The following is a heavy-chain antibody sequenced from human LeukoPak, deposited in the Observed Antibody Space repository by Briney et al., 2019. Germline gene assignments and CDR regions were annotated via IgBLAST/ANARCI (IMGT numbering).Heavy chain of an antibody. CDR2: ISGSGVST. V-gene: IGHV3-23*01. CDR3: AKDRSDYGGYPPGAFDI. CDR1: GSTLSNYA. D-gene: IGHD4-17*01. J-gene: IGHJ3*02. Sequence: GVSLRLSCAASGSTLSNYAISWVRQAPGKGLEWVSAISGSGVSTYYADSVKGRFTISRDNSKNTLYLQMNSLRAEDTAVYFCAKDRSDYGGYPPGAFDIWGQGTMVTVSS.